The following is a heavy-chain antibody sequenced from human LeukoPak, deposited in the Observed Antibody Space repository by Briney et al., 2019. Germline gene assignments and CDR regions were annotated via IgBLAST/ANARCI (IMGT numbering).Heavy chain of an antibody. D-gene: IGHD2-15*01. Sequence: SETLSLTCTVSGGSISSYYWSWIRQPPGKGLEWIGHIYYSGSTNYNPSLKSRVTISVDTSKNQFSLKLSSVTAADTAVYYCARDRGGSWGYFDYWGQGTLVTVSS. CDR2: IYYSGST. V-gene: IGHV4-59*01. CDR1: GGSISSYY. J-gene: IGHJ4*02. CDR3: ARDRGGSWGYFDY.